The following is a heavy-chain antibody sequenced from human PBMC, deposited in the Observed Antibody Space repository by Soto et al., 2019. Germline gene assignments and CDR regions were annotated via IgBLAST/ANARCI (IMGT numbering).Heavy chain of an antibody. D-gene: IGHD2-15*01. V-gene: IGHV3-23*01. J-gene: IGHJ4*02. Sequence: GGSLRVSCAASGFTFSIYAMSWVRQAPGKGLEWVSAISGSGGSTYYADSVKGRFTISRDNSKNTLYLQMNSLRAEDTAVYYCAKVCGGPSCYFDYWGQGTMVTVSS. CDR1: GFTFSIYA. CDR2: ISGSGGST. CDR3: AKVCGGPSCYFDY.